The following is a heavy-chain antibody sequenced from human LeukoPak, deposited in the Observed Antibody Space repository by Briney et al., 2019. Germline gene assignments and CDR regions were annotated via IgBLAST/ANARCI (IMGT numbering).Heavy chain of an antibody. J-gene: IGHJ4*02. CDR2: IYPGDSDT. CDR3: ARLGIAAAGTLLYYFDY. D-gene: IGHD6-13*01. CDR1: GYSFTSYW. Sequence: GESLKISCKGSGYSFTSYWIGWVRQMPGKGLEWMGIIYPGDSDTRYSPSLQGQVTISADKSISTAYLQWSSLKASDTAMYYCARLGIAAAGTLLYYFDYWGQGTLVTVSS. V-gene: IGHV5-51*01.